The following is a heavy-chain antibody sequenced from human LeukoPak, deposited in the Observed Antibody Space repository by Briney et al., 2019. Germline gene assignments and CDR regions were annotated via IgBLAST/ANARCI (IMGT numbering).Heavy chain of an antibody. J-gene: IGHJ6*04. CDR1: GGTFSSYA. CDR2: IIPIFGTA. V-gene: IGHV1-69*13. Sequence: SVKVSCKASGGTFSSYAISWVRQAPGQGLEWMGGIIPIFGTANYAQKFQGRVTITADESTSTAYMELSSLRSEDTAVYYCARGVIAAAGTRYYYYSYGMDVWGKGTTVTVSS. CDR3: ARGVIAAAGTRYYYYSYGMDV. D-gene: IGHD6-13*01.